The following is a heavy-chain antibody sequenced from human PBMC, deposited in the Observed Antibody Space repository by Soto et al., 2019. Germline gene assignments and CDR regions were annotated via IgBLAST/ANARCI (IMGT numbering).Heavy chain of an antibody. V-gene: IGHV3-49*03. CDR3: TRANSGSYHDHFDY. CDR1: GFTFGDYA. J-gene: IGHJ4*02. D-gene: IGHD1-26*01. CDR2: IRSKAYGGTT. Sequence: PGGSLRLSCTASGFTFGDYAMSWFRQAPGKGLEWVGFIRSKAYGGTTEYAASVKGRFTISRDDSKSIAYLQMNSLKTEDTAVYYCTRANSGSYHDHFDYWGQGTLVTVSS.